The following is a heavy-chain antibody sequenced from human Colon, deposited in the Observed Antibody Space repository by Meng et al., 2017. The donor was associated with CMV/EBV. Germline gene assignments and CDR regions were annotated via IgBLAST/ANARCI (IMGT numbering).Heavy chain of an antibody. CDR1: GFTFSSYA. J-gene: IGHJ6*02. CDR2: IWYDESKT. D-gene: IGHD3-10*01. Sequence: GESLKISCAASGFTFSSYAMSWVRQAPGKGLEWVAFIWYDESKTYYADSVKGRFTISRDISKDTLYLQMNSLRAEDTAVYYCARDRLIGSGTGGLDVWGQGTTVTVSS. V-gene: IGHV3-33*08. CDR3: ARDRLIGSGTGGLDV.